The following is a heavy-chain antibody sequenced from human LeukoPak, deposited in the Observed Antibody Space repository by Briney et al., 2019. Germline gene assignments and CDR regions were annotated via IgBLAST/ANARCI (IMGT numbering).Heavy chain of an antibody. Sequence: PGRSLRLSCAASGFTFSSYGMHWVRQAPGKGLEWVAVISSDGVNKYSADSVKGRFTISRDNAKNTLYLQMNSLRAEDTAVYYCARDKYGGNSNAFDIWDQGTLVTVSS. V-gene: IGHV3-30*03. CDR3: ARDKYGGNSNAFDI. D-gene: IGHD4-23*01. CDR2: ISSDGVNK. J-gene: IGHJ3*02. CDR1: GFTFSSYG.